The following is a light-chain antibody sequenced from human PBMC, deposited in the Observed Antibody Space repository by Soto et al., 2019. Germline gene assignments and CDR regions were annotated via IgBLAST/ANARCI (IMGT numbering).Light chain of an antibody. CDR1: SSDVGGYNY. V-gene: IGLV2-11*01. CDR3: CSYSGSYPWV. J-gene: IGLJ1*01. CDR2: DVS. Sequence: QSALTQPRSVSGSPGQSVTISCTGASSDVGGYNYVSWYQQHPGKAPKLMIYDVSKRPSGVPDRFSGSKSGNTASLTISGLQAEDEADYYCCSYSGSYPWVFGNGTKLTVL.